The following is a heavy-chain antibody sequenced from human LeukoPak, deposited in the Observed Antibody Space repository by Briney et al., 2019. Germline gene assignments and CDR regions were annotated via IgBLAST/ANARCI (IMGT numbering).Heavy chain of an antibody. CDR2: IYWDDDK. CDR3: AHSRTYDSRGSNWFDP. V-gene: IGHV2-5*02. D-gene: IGHD3-22*01. CDR1: GFSLSTSGVG. Sequence: KESGPTLVKPTQTLTLTGTFSGFSLSTSGVGVGWIRQPPGKALEWLALIYWDDDKRYSPSLKSRLTITKDTSKNQVVLTMTNMDPVDTATYYCAHSRTYDSRGSNWFDPWGQGTLVTVSS. J-gene: IGHJ5*02.